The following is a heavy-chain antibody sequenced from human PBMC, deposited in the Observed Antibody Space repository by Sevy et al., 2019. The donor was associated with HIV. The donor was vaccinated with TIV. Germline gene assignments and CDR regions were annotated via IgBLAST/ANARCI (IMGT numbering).Heavy chain of an antibody. CDR2: ISYDGNHK. V-gene: IGHV3-30*18. Sequence: GGSLRLSCAASGFSFNNFGMHWVRQAPGKGLEWVAVISYDGNHKYYAGDSVKGRFSISRDNSKNTLYLEINSLRNEDTAVFYCAKDGGNYGTGINNYGMVVWGQGTTATVSS. CDR1: GFSFNNFG. D-gene: IGHD1-1*01. J-gene: IGHJ6*02. CDR3: AKDGGNYGTGINNYGMVV.